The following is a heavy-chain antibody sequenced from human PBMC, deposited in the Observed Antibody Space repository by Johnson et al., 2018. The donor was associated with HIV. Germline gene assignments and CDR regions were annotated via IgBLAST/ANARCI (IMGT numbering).Heavy chain of an antibody. J-gene: IGHJ3*02. V-gene: IGHV3-11*04. Sequence: QVQLVESGGGLVKPGGSLRVSCVASGFTFSEYYMSWIRQAPGKGLEWVSYISSSGRTIYYADSVKGRFTISRDNAKNSLYLQMNSLRAEDTAVYYCAREPPVEMATHDALDIWGQGTMVTVSS. CDR1: GFTFSEYY. CDR2: ISSSGRTI. D-gene: IGHD5-24*01. CDR3: AREPPVEMATHDALDI.